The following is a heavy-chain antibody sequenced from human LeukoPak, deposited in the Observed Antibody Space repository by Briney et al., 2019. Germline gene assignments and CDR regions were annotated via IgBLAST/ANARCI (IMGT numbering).Heavy chain of an antibody. CDR2: IFYSGST. Sequence: KPSETLSLTCTVSGGSISSGSYYWSWIRQPPGKGLEWIGYIFYSGSTNYNPSLKSRVTISVDTSTNQFSLKLSSVTAADTAVYYCARMGSGTYHNWFDPWGQGTLVTVSS. CDR1: GGSISSGSYY. J-gene: IGHJ5*02. D-gene: IGHD3-10*01. V-gene: IGHV4-61*01. CDR3: ARMGSGTYHNWFDP.